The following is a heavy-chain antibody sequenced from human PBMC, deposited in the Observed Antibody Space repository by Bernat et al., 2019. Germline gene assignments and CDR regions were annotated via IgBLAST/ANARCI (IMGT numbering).Heavy chain of an antibody. D-gene: IGHD3-10*01. Sequence: QVQLVESGGGVVQPGRSLRLSCAASGFTFSDYAMHWVRQAPGKGLEWVALISYDGTNKYYADSVKGRFTISRDNSKNTLYLQMSSLRPGDTAVYYCARDFGAMAMTPNYFDYWGQGTLVTVSS. CDR3: ARDFGAMAMTPNYFDY. CDR1: GFTFSDYA. J-gene: IGHJ4*02. V-gene: IGHV3-30-3*01. CDR2: ISYDGTNK.